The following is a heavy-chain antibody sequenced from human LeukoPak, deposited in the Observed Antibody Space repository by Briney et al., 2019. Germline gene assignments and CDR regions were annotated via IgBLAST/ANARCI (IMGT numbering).Heavy chain of an antibody. D-gene: IGHD6-19*01. CDR2: ISGSSIYI. Sequence: PGGSLRLSCAASGFTFSSYCMNWVRQAPGKGLEWVSSISGSSIYIYHADSVKGRFTISRDNAKNSLYLQMNSLRAEDTAVYYCARGRSDWYFDYWGQGTLVTVSS. J-gene: IGHJ4*02. CDR1: GFTFSSYC. V-gene: IGHV3-21*01. CDR3: ARGRSDWYFDY.